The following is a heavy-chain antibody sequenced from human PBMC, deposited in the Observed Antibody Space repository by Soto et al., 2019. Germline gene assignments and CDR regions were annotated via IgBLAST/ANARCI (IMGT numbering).Heavy chain of an antibody. CDR1: GFTFTGHY. CDR3: AREDSIIIPAVSDF. CDR2: INPNSGGT. D-gene: IGHD2-2*01. Sequence: SVKVSCKASGFTFTGHYIHWLRQATGQGLEWMGWINPNSGGTSYAQKFQGRVTMTRDTSITTAYMELSRLSSDDTAVYYCAREDSIIIPAVSDFWGQGTLVTVSS. V-gene: IGHV1-2*02. J-gene: IGHJ4*02.